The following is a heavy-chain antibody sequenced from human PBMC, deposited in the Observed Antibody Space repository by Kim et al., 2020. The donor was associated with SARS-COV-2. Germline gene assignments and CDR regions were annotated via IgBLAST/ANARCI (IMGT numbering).Heavy chain of an antibody. CDR1: GFTFSSYW. Sequence: GGSLRLSCAASGFTFSSYWMSWVRQAPGKELEWVANIKKDGSEKYYVDSVKGRFTISRDNAKNSLFLQMNSLRAEDTAVYYCAREGSEWYGTFYYWGQGTLVTVSS. CDR3: AREGSEWYGTFYY. CDR2: IKKDGSEK. V-gene: IGHV3-7*01. J-gene: IGHJ4*02. D-gene: IGHD6-19*01.